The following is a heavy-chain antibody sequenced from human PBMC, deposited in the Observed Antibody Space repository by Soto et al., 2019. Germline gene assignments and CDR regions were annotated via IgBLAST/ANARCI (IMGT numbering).Heavy chain of an antibody. J-gene: IGHJ4*02. Sequence: ASVKVSCKTFGYSFTNHFLNWVRQAPGEGLEWMGWISPISGATSYAQRFQGRVTMTRDTSNSTIYMEMTSLKSDDTAVYYCTRGASWYDYWGQGTPVTV. D-gene: IGHD6-13*01. CDR3: TRGASWYDY. CDR2: ISPISGAT. V-gene: IGHV1-2*02. CDR1: GYSFTNHF.